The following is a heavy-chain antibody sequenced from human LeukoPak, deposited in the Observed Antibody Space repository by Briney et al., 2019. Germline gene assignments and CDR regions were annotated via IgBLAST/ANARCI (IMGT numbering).Heavy chain of an antibody. CDR3: ARVLVGATGGMDV. V-gene: IGHV3-33*01. Sequence: GRSLRLSCAASGFTFSSYGMHWVRQAPGKGLEWVAVIWYDGSNKYYADSVKGRFTISRDNSKNTLYLQMNSLRAEDTAVYYCARVLVGATGGMDVWGQGTTVTVS. J-gene: IGHJ6*02. D-gene: IGHD1-26*01. CDR1: GFTFSSYG. CDR2: IWYDGSNK.